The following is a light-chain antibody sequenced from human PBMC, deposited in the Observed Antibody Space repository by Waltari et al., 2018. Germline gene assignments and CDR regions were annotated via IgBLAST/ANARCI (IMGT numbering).Light chain of an antibody. V-gene: IGLV2-14*03. CDR1: SSDIGSYNY. CDR3: SSYMDTTALEL. Sequence: QSALTHPASVSGSPGQSITISCTGTSSDIGSYNYVSWYQQHPGKAPKLIIFDVTNRPSGVSNRFSGSKSGNTASLIISGLQGEDEADYYCSSYMDTTALELFGGGTSLTVL. CDR2: DVT. J-gene: IGLJ2*01.